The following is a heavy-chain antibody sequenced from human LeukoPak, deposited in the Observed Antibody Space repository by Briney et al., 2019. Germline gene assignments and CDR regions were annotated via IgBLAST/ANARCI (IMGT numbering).Heavy chain of an antibody. D-gene: IGHD5-18*01. V-gene: IGHV5-51*01. CDR1: GYNFTTYW. J-gene: IGHJ3*02. CDR3: ARRIPSAGDAFDT. Sequence: GESLKISCKGSGYNFTTYWIGWVRQMPGKGLEWMGIIYPGDFDTRYSPSFQGQVIISADKSIRIAYLQWSSLKASDTAMYYCARRIPSAGDAFDTWGQGTMVTVSS. CDR2: IYPGDFDT.